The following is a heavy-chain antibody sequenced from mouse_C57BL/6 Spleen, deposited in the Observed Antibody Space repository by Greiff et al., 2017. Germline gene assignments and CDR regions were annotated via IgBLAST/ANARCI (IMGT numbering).Heavy chain of an antibody. D-gene: IGHD6-5*01. J-gene: IGHJ4*01. Sequence: EVKVVDSGEGLVKPGGSLKLSCAASGFTFSSYAMSWVRQTPEKRLEWVAYISSGGDYIYYADTVTGRFTISRDNARNTLYLQMSSLKSEDTAMYYFTRDRGSYDYGAMDYWGQGTSVTVSS. CDR3: TRDRGSYDYGAMDY. CDR2: ISSGGDYI. CDR1: GFTFSSYA. V-gene: IGHV5-9-1*02.